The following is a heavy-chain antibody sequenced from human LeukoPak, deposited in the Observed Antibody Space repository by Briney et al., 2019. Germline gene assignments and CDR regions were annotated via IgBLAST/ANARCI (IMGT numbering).Heavy chain of an antibody. Sequence: SETLSLTCAVYGGSFSGYYWSWIRQPPGKGLEWIGEINHIRSTNYNPSLKSRVTISVDTSKNQFSLKLSSVTAADTAVYYCARTSDPLLWFGELHDYWGQGTLVTVSS. CDR3: ARTSDPLLWFGELHDY. CDR1: GGSFSGYY. D-gene: IGHD3-10*01. V-gene: IGHV4-34*01. J-gene: IGHJ4*02. CDR2: INHIRST.